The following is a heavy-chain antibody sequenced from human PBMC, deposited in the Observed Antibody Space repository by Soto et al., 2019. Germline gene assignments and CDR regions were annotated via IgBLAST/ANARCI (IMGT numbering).Heavy chain of an antibody. Sequence: QVQLVQSGAGVRKPGASVKVSCKASGFSLIDYPITWVRQAPGQGLEWMGWISANSGNTNYARNLQDRVTMTTDTSTNTAYLELRSLRSDDTAVYYCARRPPCSHGDFVTYYFDYWGQGTLVTVSS. CDR1: GFSLIDYP. J-gene: IGHJ4*02. CDR2: ISANSGNT. CDR3: ARRPPCSHGDFVTYYFDY. V-gene: IGHV1-18*01. D-gene: IGHD4-17*01.